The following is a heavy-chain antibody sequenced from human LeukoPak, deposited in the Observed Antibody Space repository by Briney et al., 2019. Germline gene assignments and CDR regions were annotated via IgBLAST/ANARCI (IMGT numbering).Heavy chain of an antibody. V-gene: IGHV6-1*01. CDR1: GGSVSIDSAA. Sequence: SQTLSLTCAISGGSVSIDSAAWNWIRQSPSKGLEWLGRTYYRSKWYNDYAVSVKSPITINPDTSKSQCTLQLNSVTPEDTAVYYCAGGRYGSGSYFDYWGQGTLVTVSS. J-gene: IGHJ4*02. CDR2: TYYRSKWYN. D-gene: IGHD3-10*01. CDR3: AGGRYGSGSYFDY.